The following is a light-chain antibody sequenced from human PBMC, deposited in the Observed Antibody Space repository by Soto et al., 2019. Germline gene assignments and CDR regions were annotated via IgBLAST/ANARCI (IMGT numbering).Light chain of an antibody. J-gene: IGLJ1*01. CDR1: SSDVGGYNY. CDR3: NSYTTSSTYV. V-gene: IGLV2-14*01. Sequence: QAVVTQPASVSGSPGQPITISCTGTSSDVGGYNYVSWYQQHPGKAPKVMIYDVSNRPSGVSNRFSGSKSGNTASLTISGLQAEDEADYYCNSYTTSSTYVFGTGTKLTVL. CDR2: DVS.